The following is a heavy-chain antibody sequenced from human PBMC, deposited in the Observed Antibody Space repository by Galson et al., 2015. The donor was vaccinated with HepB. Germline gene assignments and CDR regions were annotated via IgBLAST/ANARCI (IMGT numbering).Heavy chain of an antibody. D-gene: IGHD3-22*01. CDR2: IYTSGST. V-gene: IGHV4-4*07. Sequence: ETLSLTCTVSGGSISSYYWSWIRQPAGKGLEWIGRIYTSGSTNYNPSLKSRVTMSVDTSKNQFSLKLSSVTAVDTAVYYCAREKDYYDSSGLGDWGQGTLVTVSS. J-gene: IGHJ4*02. CDR3: AREKDYYDSSGLGD. CDR1: GGSISSYY.